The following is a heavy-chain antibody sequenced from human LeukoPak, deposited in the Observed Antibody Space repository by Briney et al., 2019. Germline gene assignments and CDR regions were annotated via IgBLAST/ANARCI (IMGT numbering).Heavy chain of an antibody. J-gene: IGHJ3*02. CDR3: ARVQDGYQYMAAFDI. CDR1: GYFISSGYY. D-gene: IGHD5-24*01. Sequence: PSETLSLTCTVSGYFISSGYYWGWIRQPPGKGLEWIGSIYHSGSTYYNPSLKSRVTISVDTSKNQFSLKLSSVTAADTAVYYCARVQDGYQYMAAFDIWGQGTMVTVSS. CDR2: IYHSGST. V-gene: IGHV4-38-2*02.